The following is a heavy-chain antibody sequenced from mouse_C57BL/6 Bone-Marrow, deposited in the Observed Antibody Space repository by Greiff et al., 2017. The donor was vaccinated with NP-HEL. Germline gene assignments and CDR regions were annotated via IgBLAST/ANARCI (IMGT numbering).Heavy chain of an antibody. CDR3: TRDSNYGSRHWYFDV. Sequence: EVQLVESGEGLVKPGGSLKLSCAASGFTFSSYAMSWVRQTPEKRLEWVAYISSGGDYIYYADTVKGRFTISRDNARNTLYLQMSSLKSEDTAMYYCTRDSNYGSRHWYFDVWGTGTTVTVSS. V-gene: IGHV5-9-1*02. D-gene: IGHD1-1*01. CDR1: GFTFSSYA. CDR2: ISSGGDYI. J-gene: IGHJ1*03.